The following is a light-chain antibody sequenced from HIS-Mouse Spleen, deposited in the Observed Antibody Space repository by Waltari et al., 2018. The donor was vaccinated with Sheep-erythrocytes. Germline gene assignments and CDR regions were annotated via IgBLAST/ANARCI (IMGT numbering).Light chain of an antibody. J-gene: IGLJ1*01. CDR1: SSYVGGYNY. Sequence: QSALTQPPSASGSPGQSVTISCTGTSSYVGGYNYVSGYQQHPGKAPKLMIYEVSKRPSGVPDRFSGSKSGNTASLTVSGLQAEDEADYYCSSYAGSNNYVFGTGTKVTVL. CDR3: SSYAGSNNYV. CDR2: EVS. V-gene: IGLV2-8*01.